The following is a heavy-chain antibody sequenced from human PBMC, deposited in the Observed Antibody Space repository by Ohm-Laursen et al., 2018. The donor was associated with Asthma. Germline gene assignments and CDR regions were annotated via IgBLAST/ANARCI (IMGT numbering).Heavy chain of an antibody. V-gene: IGHV3-30-3*01. Sequence: SLRLSCAASGFTFSSYAMHWVRQAPGKGLEWVAVISYDGSNKYYADSVKGRFTISRDNSKNTLYLQMNSLRAEDTAVYYCARGVELDYWGQGTLVTVSS. CDR1: GFTFSSYA. J-gene: IGHJ4*02. CDR3: ARGVELDY. CDR2: ISYDGSNK.